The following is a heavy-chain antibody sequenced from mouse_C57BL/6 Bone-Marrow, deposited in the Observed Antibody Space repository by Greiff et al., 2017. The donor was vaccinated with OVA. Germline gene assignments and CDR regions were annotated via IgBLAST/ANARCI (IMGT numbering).Heavy chain of an antibody. CDR2: IYPRSGNT. CDR1: GYTFTSYG. V-gene: IGHV1-81*01. D-gene: IGHD2-10*01. CDR3: AREGGLLSLYYYAMDY. Sequence: VKLKQSGAELARPGASVKLSCKASGYTFTSYGISWVKQRTGQGLEWIGEIYPRSGNTYYNEKFKGKATLTADKSSSTAYMELRSLTSEDSAVYFCAREGGLLSLYYYAMDYWGQGTSVTVSS. J-gene: IGHJ4*01.